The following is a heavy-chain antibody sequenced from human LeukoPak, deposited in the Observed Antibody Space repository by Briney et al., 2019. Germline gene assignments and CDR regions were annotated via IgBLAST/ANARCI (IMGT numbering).Heavy chain of an antibody. V-gene: IGHV1-8*02. D-gene: IGHD1-7*01. CDR3: VRGYFNWNYAGVGEYYYMDV. CDR1: GYTFTTYD. Sequence: GASVKVSCKASGYTFTTYDMHWVRQASGQGLEWMGWVSPNSGKTAYAQKFQGRVTMTRDTSISTGYMELSSLRSEDTAVYHCVRGYFNWNYAGVGEYYYMDVWGKGTTVTVSS. J-gene: IGHJ6*03. CDR2: VSPNSGKT.